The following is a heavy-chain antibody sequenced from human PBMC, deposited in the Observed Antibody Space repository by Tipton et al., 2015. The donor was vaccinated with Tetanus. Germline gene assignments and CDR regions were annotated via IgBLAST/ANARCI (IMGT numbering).Heavy chain of an antibody. V-gene: IGHV4-31*03. Sequence: TLSLTCTVSGGSISSTSYFWNWIRQRPGKGPEWIGYIYYSGDTYYNPSLKSRVSMSVDTSKNQFSLNLSSVTAADTAVYYCARDQGGGRVVRLNWLDPWGQGTLVTVSS. J-gene: IGHJ5*02. D-gene: IGHD6-6*01. CDR2: IYYSGDT. CDR3: ARDQGGGRVVRLNWLDP. CDR1: GGSISSTSYF.